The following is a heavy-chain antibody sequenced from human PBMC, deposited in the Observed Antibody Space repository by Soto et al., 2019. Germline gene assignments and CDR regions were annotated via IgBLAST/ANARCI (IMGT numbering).Heavy chain of an antibody. J-gene: IGHJ6*03. CDR3: ATIIGYCSGGSCYSGYYYYYMDV. V-gene: IGHV4-39*01. CDR1: GGSISSSSYY. D-gene: IGHD2-15*01. CDR2: IYYSGST. Sequence: SETLSLTCTVSGGSISSSSYYWGWIRQPPGKGLEWIGSIYYSGSTYYNPSLKSRVTISVDTSKNQFSLKLSSVTAADTAVYYCATIIGYCSGGSCYSGYYYYYMDVWGKGTTVTVSS.